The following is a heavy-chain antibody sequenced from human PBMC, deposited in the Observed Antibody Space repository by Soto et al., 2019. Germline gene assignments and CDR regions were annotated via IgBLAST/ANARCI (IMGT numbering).Heavy chain of an antibody. CDR3: TRQRDGYNYRYFDY. J-gene: IGHJ4*02. CDR2: FYYSGST. D-gene: IGHD5-12*01. CDR1: GGSINSGGYY. V-gene: IGHV4-31*03. Sequence: SETLSLTCTVSGGSINSGGYYWSWIRQHPGKGLEWIGYFYYSGSTYYNPSLKSRVTISIDMSKNQFSLRLSSVTAADTAVYYCTRQRDGYNYRYFDYWGQGTLVTVSS.